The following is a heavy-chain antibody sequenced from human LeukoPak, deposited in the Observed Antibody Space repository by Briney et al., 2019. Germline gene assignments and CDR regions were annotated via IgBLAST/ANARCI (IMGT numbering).Heavy chain of an antibody. D-gene: IGHD6-6*01. J-gene: IGHJ3*02. CDR3: AKDDQQLVRSSAFDI. CDR2: IWYDGSNK. CDR1: GFTFSSYG. V-gene: IGHV3-33*06. Sequence: PGRSLRLSCAASGFTFSSYGMHWVRQAPGKGLEWVAVIWYDGSNKYYADSVKGRFTISRDNSKNTLYLQMNSPRAEDTAVYYCAKDDQQLVRSSAFDIWGQGTMVTVSS.